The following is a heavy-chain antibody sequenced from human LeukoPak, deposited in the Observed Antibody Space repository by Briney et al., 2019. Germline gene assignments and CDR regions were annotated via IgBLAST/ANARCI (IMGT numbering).Heavy chain of an antibody. Sequence: ASVKVSCKASGYTFTSYYMHWVRQAPGQGLEWMGIINPSGGSTSYAQKFQGRVTMTRDMSTSTVYMELSSLRSEDTAVYYCARGGVLDDFWSGYLSWGQGTLVTVSS. CDR1: GYTFTSYY. CDR3: ARGGVLDDFWSGYLS. CDR2: INPSGGST. J-gene: IGHJ5*02. D-gene: IGHD3-3*01. V-gene: IGHV1-46*01.